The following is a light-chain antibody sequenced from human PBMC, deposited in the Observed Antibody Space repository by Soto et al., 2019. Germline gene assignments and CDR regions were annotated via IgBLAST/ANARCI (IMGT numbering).Light chain of an antibody. CDR3: QQYNNWPWT. V-gene: IGKV3-15*01. J-gene: IGKJ1*01. CDR1: QGVSSN. CDR2: GAS. Sequence: EIVMTQSPATLSVSPGERATLSCRASQGVSSNLAWYQQKPGQAPSLLIYGASTRATGIPARFSGSGSGTEFTLTISSLQSEDFAVYQCQQYNNWPWTFGQGTKVEIK.